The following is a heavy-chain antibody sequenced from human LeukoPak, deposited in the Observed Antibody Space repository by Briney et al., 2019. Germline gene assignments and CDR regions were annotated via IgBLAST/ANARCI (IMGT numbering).Heavy chain of an antibody. V-gene: IGHV1-18*01. J-gene: IGHJ4*02. CDR2: ISAYNGNT. D-gene: IGHD3-10*01. CDR1: GYTFTSYG. Sequence: VASVKVSCKASGYTFTSYGISWVRQAPGQGLEWMGWISAYNGNTNYAQKLQGRVTMTTDTSTSTAYMELRSLRSDDTAVYYCASHGIYYGSGSPPDCWGQGTLVTVSS. CDR3: ASHGIYYGSGSPPDC.